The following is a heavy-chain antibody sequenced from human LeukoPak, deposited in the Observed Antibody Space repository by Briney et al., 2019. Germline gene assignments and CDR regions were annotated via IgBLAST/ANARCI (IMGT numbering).Heavy chain of an antibody. CDR1: GFTVSRSF. V-gene: IGHV3-53*01. D-gene: IGHD6-13*01. Sequence: GGSLRLSCAASGFTVSRSFMNWVRQAPGKGLEWLAILYRDGGTTYYADSVKGRFTISRDSSKNTLYLQMNSLRAEDTTVYYCAKIIAVAGTGEDNVFDIWGQGTMVTVSS. CDR3: AKIIAVAGTGEDNVFDI. CDR2: LYRDGGTT. J-gene: IGHJ3*02.